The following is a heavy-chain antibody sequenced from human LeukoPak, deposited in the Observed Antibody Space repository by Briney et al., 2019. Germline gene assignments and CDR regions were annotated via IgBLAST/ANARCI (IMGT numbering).Heavy chain of an antibody. CDR3: ARDGILTGYPIDY. V-gene: IGHV3-33*08. CDR2: IWYDGSNK. D-gene: IGHD3-9*01. Sequence: PGGSLRLSCAASGFTFSSYGMHWVRQAPGKGLEWVAVIWYDGSNKYYADSVKGRFTISRDNSKNTLYLQMNSLRAEDTAVYYCARDGILTGYPIDYWGQGTLVTVSS. J-gene: IGHJ4*02. CDR1: GFTFSSYG.